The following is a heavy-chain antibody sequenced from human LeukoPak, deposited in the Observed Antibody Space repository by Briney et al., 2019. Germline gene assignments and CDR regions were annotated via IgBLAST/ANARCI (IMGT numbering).Heavy chain of an antibody. CDR2: IYYSGST. Sequence: PSETLSLTCTVSGGSISNSRYYWGWIRQPPGKGLEWIGSIYYSGSTYCNPSLRSRVTISVDTSKNQFPLQLNSVTAADTAVYYCARAEAIPFDYWGQGTLVTVSS. J-gene: IGHJ4*02. V-gene: IGHV4-39*06. CDR3: ARAEAIPFDY. D-gene: IGHD2-2*02. CDR1: GGSISNSRYY.